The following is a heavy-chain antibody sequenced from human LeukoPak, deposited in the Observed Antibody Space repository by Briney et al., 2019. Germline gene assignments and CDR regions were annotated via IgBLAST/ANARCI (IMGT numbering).Heavy chain of an antibody. Sequence: PGGSLRLSCAASGFTFSSYAMSWVRQAPGKGLEWVSAISGSGGSTYYADSVKGRFTISRDNSKNTLYLQMDSLRAEDTAVYYCAKTRAYYYDAYDYWGQGTLVTVSS. CDR1: GFTFSSYA. V-gene: IGHV3-23*01. CDR2: ISGSGGST. CDR3: AKTRAYYYDAYDY. D-gene: IGHD3-22*01. J-gene: IGHJ4*02.